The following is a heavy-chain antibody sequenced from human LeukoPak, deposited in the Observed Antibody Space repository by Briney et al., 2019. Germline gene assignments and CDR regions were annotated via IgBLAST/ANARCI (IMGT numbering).Heavy chain of an antibody. CDR3: ARGGYSWNSGGDL. CDR2: IYYSGST. V-gene: IGHV4-59*01. D-gene: IGHD1-7*01. CDR1: GGSISSYY. J-gene: IGHJ2*01. Sequence: SETLSLTCTVSGGSISSYYWSWIRQPPGKGLEWIGYIYYSGSTNYNPSLKSRVTISVDPSKNQFSLKLSAVTAADTAVYYCARGGYSWNSGGDLWGRGTLVTVSS.